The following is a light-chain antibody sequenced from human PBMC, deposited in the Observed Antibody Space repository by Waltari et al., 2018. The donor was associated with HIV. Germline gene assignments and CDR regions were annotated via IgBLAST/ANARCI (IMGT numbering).Light chain of an antibody. CDR1: RSDIGGYTY. J-gene: IGLJ2*01. CDR3: SSYGGSANLL. Sequence: QSALTQPPSASGSPGQSVTIPCTGTRSDIGGYTYVSWYQQYPGKAPNLMIYEVSKRPSGVPDRFSGSKSANTASLTVSGLQAEDEADYYCSSYGGSANLLFGGGTKLTVL. V-gene: IGLV2-8*01. CDR2: EVS.